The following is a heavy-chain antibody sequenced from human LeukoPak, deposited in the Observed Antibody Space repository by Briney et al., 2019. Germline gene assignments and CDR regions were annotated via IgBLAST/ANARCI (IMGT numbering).Heavy chain of an antibody. V-gene: IGHV4-34*01. D-gene: IGHD6-6*01. CDR3: ARGLEDGSSSEYNWFDP. J-gene: IGHJ5*02. CDR1: GGSFSGYY. CDR2: INHSGST. Sequence: PSETLSLTCAVYGGSFSGYYWSWIRQPPGKGLEWIGGINHSGSTNYNPSLKSRVTISVDTSKNQFSLKLSSVTAADTAVYYCARGLEDGSSSEYNWFDPWGQGTLVTVSS.